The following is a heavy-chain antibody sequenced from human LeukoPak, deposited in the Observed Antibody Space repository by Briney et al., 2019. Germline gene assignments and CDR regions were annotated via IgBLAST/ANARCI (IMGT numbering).Heavy chain of an antibody. CDR3: ASSGSYRFDY. V-gene: IGHV3-48*02. Sequence: GGSLRLSCAASGLTFSSYAMGWVRQAPGKGLEWVSHITASGTAMFYADSVKGRFTISRDNAKNSLYLQMNSLRDEDTAVYYCASSGSYRFDYWGQGTLVTVSS. CDR2: ITASGTAM. CDR1: GLTFSSYA. J-gene: IGHJ4*02. D-gene: IGHD1-26*01.